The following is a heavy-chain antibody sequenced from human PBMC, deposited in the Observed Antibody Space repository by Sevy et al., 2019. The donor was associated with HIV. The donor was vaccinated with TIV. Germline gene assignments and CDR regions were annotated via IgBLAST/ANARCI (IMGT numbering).Heavy chain of an antibody. J-gene: IGHJ6*02. D-gene: IGHD3-10*01. Sequence: SETLSLTCTVSGGSISSYYWSWIRQPAGKGLEWIGRIYTSGSTNYNPSLKSRVTMSVDTSRNQFSLKLSSVTAADTAVYYCASGGAGDYGDQVRGYYYYGMDVWGQGTTVTVSS. V-gene: IGHV4-4*07. CDR1: GGSISSYY. CDR2: IYTSGST. CDR3: ASGGAGDYGDQVRGYYYYGMDV.